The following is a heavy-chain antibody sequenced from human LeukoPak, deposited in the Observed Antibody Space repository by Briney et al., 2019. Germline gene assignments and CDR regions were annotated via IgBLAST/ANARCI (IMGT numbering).Heavy chain of an antibody. D-gene: IGHD3-22*01. CDR1: GGTFSSYA. CDR2: IIPIFCTA. Sequence: SVKVSCQASGGTFSSYAISWVRQSPGQGLEWMGRIIPIFCTANYAQKFQGRVTITTDESTSTAYMELSSLRSEDTDVYYCARGSSSYYYDSSGYYELDYWGQGTLVTVSS. V-gene: IGHV1-69*05. J-gene: IGHJ4*02. CDR3: ARGSSSYYYDSSGYYELDY.